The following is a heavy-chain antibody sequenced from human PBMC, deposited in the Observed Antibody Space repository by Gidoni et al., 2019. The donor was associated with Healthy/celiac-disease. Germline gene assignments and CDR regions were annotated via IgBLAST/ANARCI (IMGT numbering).Heavy chain of an antibody. Sequence: EVQLVESGGGLVQPGGSLRLTCAASGFPFSSYAMYLVRQAPGNGLEYVSAISSNGGSTYYANSVKGRFTISRDNSKNTLYLQMGSLRAEDMAVYYCARGGYYDFWSGPDYWGQGTLVTVSS. D-gene: IGHD3-3*01. CDR1: GFPFSSYA. CDR3: ARGGYYDFWSGPDY. V-gene: IGHV3-64*01. CDR2: ISSNGGST. J-gene: IGHJ4*02.